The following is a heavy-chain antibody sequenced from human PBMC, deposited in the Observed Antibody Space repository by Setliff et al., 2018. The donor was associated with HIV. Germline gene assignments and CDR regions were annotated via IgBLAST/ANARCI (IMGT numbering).Heavy chain of an antibody. CDR3: VRDTTSGWMLTN. D-gene: IGHD2-2*01. J-gene: IGHJ4*02. CDR1: GFTFSSYA. V-gene: IGHV3-23*01. CDR2: IRGSGGST. Sequence: GGSLRLSCAASGFTFSSYAMSWVRQAPGKGLEWVSAIRGSGGSTYYADSVKGRFTISRDNSKNTLYLQMNSLRAEDTAVYYCVRDTTSGWMLTNWGQGTLVTVSS.